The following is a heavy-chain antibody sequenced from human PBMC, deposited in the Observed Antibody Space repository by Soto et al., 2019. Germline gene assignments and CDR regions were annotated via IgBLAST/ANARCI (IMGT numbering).Heavy chain of an antibody. J-gene: IGHJ4*02. D-gene: IGHD7-27*01. CDR3: AKNWNWGSLVH. Sequence: SETLSLTCTVSGDSISTDYWSWIRQSPGKGLEWIGFIYYGGSANYNPSLKSRVTISVDTPKNQFSLKLSSVTAADTAVYYCAKNWNWGSLVHWGQGTLVT. CDR1: GDSISTDY. V-gene: IGHV4-59*08. CDR2: IYYGGSA.